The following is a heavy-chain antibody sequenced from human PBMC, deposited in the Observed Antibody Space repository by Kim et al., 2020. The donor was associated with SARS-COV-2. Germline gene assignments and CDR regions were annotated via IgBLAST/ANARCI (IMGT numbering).Heavy chain of an antibody. J-gene: IGHJ4*02. V-gene: IGHV3-21*01. CDR2: ISSSSSYI. CDR3: ARAKGKGRITMIVDFDY. CDR1: GFTFSSYS. D-gene: IGHD3-22*01. Sequence: GGSLRLSCAASGFTFSSYSMNWVRQAPGKGLEWVSSISSSSSYIYYADSVKGRFTISRDNAKNSLYLQMNSLRAEDTAVYYCARAKGKGRITMIVDFDYWGQGTLVTVSS.